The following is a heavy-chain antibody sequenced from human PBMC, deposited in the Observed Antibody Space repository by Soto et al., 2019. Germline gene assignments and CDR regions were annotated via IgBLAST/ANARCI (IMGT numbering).Heavy chain of an antibody. CDR1: GFTASSYA. Sequence: VQVLESGGDLVQPGGSLRLSCAASGFTASSYAMSWVRQAPWKGLEWVSGFSGSGGATFYADSVKGRFTLSRDRHKNTVYLQMNRLRAGATAVYYCAKAGGDYWGQGTLVTVSS. CDR2: FSGSGGAT. V-gene: IGHV3-23*01. CDR3: AKAGGDY. J-gene: IGHJ4*02. D-gene: IGHD3-10*01.